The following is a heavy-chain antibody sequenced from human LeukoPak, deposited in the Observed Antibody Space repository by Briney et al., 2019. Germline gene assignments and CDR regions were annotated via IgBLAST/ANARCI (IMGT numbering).Heavy chain of an antibody. D-gene: IGHD3-10*01. V-gene: IGHV1-69*01. CDR2: IIPIFGTT. CDR1: GGTFNSYA. Sequence: ASVKVSCKASGGTFNSYAINWVRQAPGQGLEWMGVIIPIFGTTNYAQTFQGRVTITADESTSTAYMELSSLRSEDTAVYYCTRQSVRGVMVYGMDVWGKGTTVTVSS. J-gene: IGHJ6*04. CDR3: TRQSVRGVMVYGMDV.